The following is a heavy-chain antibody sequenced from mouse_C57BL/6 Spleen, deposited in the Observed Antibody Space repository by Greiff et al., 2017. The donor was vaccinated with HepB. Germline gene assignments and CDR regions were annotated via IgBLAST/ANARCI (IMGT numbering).Heavy chain of an antibody. J-gene: IGHJ1*03. V-gene: IGHV1-42*01. D-gene: IGHD1-1*01. Sequence: VQLKESGPELVKPGASVKISCKASGYSFTGYYMNWVKQSPEKSLEWIGEINPSTGGTTYNQKFKAKATLTVDKSSSTAYMQLKSLTSEDSAVYYCAGGYYYGRYVDVWGTGTTVTVSS. CDR1: GYSFTGYY. CDR3: AGGYYYGRYVDV. CDR2: INPSTGGT.